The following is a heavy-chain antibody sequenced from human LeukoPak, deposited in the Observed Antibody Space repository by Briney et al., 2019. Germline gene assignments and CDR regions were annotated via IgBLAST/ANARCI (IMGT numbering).Heavy chain of an antibody. CDR3: AKDGAWLRFDD. CDR1: GFTFSSYS. Sequence: GGSLRLSCAASGFTFSSYSMNWVRQAPRKGLEWVSSISSSSSYIYYADSFKGRFTISRHNANNSLYLQMNSLRAEDTAVYYCAKDGAWLRFDDWGQGILVTVSS. D-gene: IGHD5-12*01. J-gene: IGHJ4*02. V-gene: IGHV3-21*04. CDR2: ISSSSSYI.